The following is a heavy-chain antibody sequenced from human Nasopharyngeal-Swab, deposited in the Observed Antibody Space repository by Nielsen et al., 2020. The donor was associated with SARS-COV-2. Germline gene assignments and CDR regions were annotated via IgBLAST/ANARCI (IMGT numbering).Heavy chain of an antibody. V-gene: IGHV4-59*01. D-gene: IGHD3-10*01. CDR3: ARMSGGNWFDR. J-gene: IGHJ5*02. CDR1: GGSISSYY. Sequence: SETLSLTCTVSGGSISSYYWSWIRQPPGKGLEWIGYIYYSGSTNYNPSLKSRVTISVDTSKNQFSLKLSSVTAADTAVYYCARMSGGNWFDRWGQGTLVTVSS. CDR2: IYYSGST.